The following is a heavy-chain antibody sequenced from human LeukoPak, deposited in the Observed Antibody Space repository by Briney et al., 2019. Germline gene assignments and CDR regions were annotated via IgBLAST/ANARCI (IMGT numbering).Heavy chain of an antibody. D-gene: IGHD2-8*01. Sequence: ASVKVSCKASGYTFTGNYMHWVRQAPGQGFEWMGWINPNTGGTNYAQKFKGRVLMTRDTSISTAYLELSSLKSDDTAVYYCARVGYCSRGVCYNYDYWGQGTQVTVSS. CDR2: INPNTGGT. V-gene: IGHV1-2*02. J-gene: IGHJ4*02. CDR3: ARVGYCSRGVCYNYDY. CDR1: GYTFTGNY.